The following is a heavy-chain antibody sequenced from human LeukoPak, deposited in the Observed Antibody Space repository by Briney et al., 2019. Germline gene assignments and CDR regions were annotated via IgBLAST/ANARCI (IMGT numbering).Heavy chain of an antibody. J-gene: IGHJ3*02. Sequence: GGSLRLSCAASGFTFSSHDMHWVRQATGKGLELVSAIGTAGDTYYPDSVKGRFTISRENAKNSLYLQMNSLRAGDTAVYYCARSTPTDSSGSRVAAFDIWGQGTMVTVSS. CDR3: ARSTPTDSSGSRVAAFDI. V-gene: IGHV3-13*01. CDR2: IGTAGDT. D-gene: IGHD3-22*01. CDR1: GFTFSSHD.